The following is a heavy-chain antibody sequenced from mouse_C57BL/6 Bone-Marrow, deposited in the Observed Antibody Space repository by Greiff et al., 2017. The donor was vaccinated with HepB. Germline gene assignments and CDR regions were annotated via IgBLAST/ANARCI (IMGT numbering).Heavy chain of an antibody. CDR2: IDPSDSYT. D-gene: IGHD1-1*01. CDR1: GYTFTSYW. V-gene: IGHV1-59*01. J-gene: IGHJ2*01. Sequence: QVQLKQSGAELVRPGTSVKLSCKASGYTFTSYWMHWVKQRPGQGLEWIGVIDPSDSYTNYNQKFKGKATLTVDTSSSTAYMQLSSLTSEDSAVYYCASSYYYGLDYWGQVTTLTVSS. CDR3: ASSYYYGLDY.